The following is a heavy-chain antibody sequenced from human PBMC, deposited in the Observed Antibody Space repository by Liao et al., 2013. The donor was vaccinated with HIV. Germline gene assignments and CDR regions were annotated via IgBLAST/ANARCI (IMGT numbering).Heavy chain of an antibody. CDR3: ARGGTYRLYYFDY. Sequence: QLQLQESGSGLVKPSQTLSLTCAVSGGSISSGGYSWNWIRQPPGKSLEWIGYIYGSGSTNYNPSLKSRVTISVDRSKNQFSLKLSSVTAADTAVYYCARGGTYRLYYFDYWGQGTLVTVSS. CDR2: IYGSGST. V-gene: IGHV4-30-2*01. D-gene: IGHD1-26*01. CDR1: GGSISSGGYS. J-gene: IGHJ4*02.